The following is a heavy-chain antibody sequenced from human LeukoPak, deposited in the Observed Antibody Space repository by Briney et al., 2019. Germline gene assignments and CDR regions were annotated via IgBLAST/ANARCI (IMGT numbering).Heavy chain of an antibody. CDR1: GGTFSSYA. J-gene: IGHJ4*02. CDR3: AREAGSSGYDLPFDY. Sequence: SVKVSCKASGGTFSSYAISWVRQAPGQGLEWMGGIIPIFGTANYAQKFQGRVTITADESTSTAYMELSSLRAEDTAVYYCAREAGSSGYDLPFDYWGQGTLVTVSS. V-gene: IGHV1-69*13. CDR2: IIPIFGTA. D-gene: IGHD5-12*01.